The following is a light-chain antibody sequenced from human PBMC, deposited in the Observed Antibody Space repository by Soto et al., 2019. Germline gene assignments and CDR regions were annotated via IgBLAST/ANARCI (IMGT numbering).Light chain of an antibody. CDR1: QNISSY. CDR3: QQSSSSSST. Sequence: IVLTQSPATLPLTHRERTTLXXRASQNISSYLIWYQQKPGKAPRXLMYDVSNRATGIPARFSGSGAGTDFTLTISSLEPEDFATYYCQQSSSSSSTFGQGTRLEIK. CDR2: DVS. V-gene: IGKV3-11*01. J-gene: IGKJ5*01.